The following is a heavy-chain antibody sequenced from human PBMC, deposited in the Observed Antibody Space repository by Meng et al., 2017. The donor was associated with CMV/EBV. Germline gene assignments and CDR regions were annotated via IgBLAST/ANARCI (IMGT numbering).Heavy chain of an antibody. J-gene: IGHJ6*02. CDR1: GGTFSSYA. V-gene: IGHV1-69*05. D-gene: IGHD4-11*01. CDR3: SGDRGPYTVRTRHYYYYGMDV. Sequence: SVKVSCKASGGTFSSYAISWVRHAPGQGLEWMGGIIPIFGTPNYAQKFQGRVTITTDEPTSTAYMEPSSLRSEDTAVYYCSGDRGPYTVRTRHYYYYGMDVWGQGTTVTVSS. CDR2: IIPIFGTP.